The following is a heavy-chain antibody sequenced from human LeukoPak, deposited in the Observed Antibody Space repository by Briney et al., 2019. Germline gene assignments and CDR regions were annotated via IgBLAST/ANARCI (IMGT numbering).Heavy chain of an antibody. Sequence: ETGGSLRLSCAASGFTFSSYAMHWVRQAPGKGLEWVAVISYDGSNKYYADSVKGRFTISRDNSKNTLYLQMNSLRAEDTAVYYCVRMRGSAFDIWGQGTMVTVSS. CDR1: GFTFSSYA. V-gene: IGHV3-30-3*02. CDR2: ISYDGSNK. J-gene: IGHJ3*02. CDR3: VRMRGSAFDI.